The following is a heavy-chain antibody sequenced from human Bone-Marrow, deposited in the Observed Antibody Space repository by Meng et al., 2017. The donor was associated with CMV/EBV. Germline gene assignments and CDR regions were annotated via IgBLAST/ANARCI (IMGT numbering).Heavy chain of an antibody. Sequence: GGFRRLSFAASGFTFDDYGMSWVPQAPGKGLEWVAGINWNGGSTGYADSMKGRFTISRDNAKNSLYLQMNRLRAEDTALYYCARVGDRITMINWGQGTLVTVSS. CDR1: GFTFDDYG. D-gene: IGHD3-22*01. CDR3: ARVGDRITMIN. CDR2: INWNGGST. V-gene: IGHV3-20*03. J-gene: IGHJ4*02.